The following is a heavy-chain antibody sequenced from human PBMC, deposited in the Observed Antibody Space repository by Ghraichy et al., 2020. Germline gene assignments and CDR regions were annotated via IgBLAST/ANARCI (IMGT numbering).Heavy chain of an antibody. Sequence: GGSLRLSCAASGFTFSGYSMNWVRQAPGKGLEWVSSISSSSSYIYYVDSVKGRFTISRDNAKNSLYLQMNSLRDEDTAVYYCARGNGVNPQVAFDIWGQGTMVTVS. D-gene: IGHD4-23*01. CDR1: GFTFSGYS. J-gene: IGHJ3*02. V-gene: IGHV3-21*01. CDR2: ISSSSSYI. CDR3: ARGNGVNPQVAFDI.